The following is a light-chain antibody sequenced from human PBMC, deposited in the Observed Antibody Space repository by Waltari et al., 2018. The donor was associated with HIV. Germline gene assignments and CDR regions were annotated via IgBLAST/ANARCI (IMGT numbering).Light chain of an antibody. J-gene: IGLJ2*01. Sequence: QSALTQPASVSGSPGQSITISCTGTSSDVGGYNYVSWYQQHPGKAPKPLIYEVSNRPSWVSNRFSGSKSGNTASLTISGLQAEDEADYYCSSYTSSSTVVFGGGTKLTVL. CDR3: SSYTSSSTVV. V-gene: IGLV2-14*01. CDR1: SSDVGGYNY. CDR2: EVS.